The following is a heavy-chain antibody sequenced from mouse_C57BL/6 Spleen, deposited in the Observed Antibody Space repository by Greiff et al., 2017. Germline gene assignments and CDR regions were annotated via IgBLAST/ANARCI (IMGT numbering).Heavy chain of an antibody. J-gene: IGHJ1*03. V-gene: IGHV3-6*01. D-gene: IGHD4-1*01. CDR2: ISYDGSN. CDR1: GYSITSGYY. Sequence: EVKLMESGPGLVKPSQSLYLTCSVTGYSITSGYYWNWIRQFPGNKLEWMGYISYDGSNNYNPSLKNRISITRDTSKNQFFLKLNSVTTEDTATYYCARERLTHWYFDVWGTGTTVTVSS. CDR3: ARERLTHWYFDV.